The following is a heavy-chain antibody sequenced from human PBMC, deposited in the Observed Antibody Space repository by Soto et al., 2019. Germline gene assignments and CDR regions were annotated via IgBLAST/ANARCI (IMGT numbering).Heavy chain of an antibody. CDR3: AQGGYITGWYNPGDY. CDR1: GFTFSNYG. V-gene: IGHV3-30*18. CDR2: ISFDGSTK. Sequence: QVHLVESGGGVVQPGRSLRLSCAASGFTFSNYGMHWVRQAPGKGLEWVAVISFDGSTKFYGDSVKGRFTVSRDSSKNTVYLQMNGLRTEDTAVYYCAQGGYITGWYNPGDYWGQGILVTVSS. D-gene: IGHD6-19*01. J-gene: IGHJ4*02.